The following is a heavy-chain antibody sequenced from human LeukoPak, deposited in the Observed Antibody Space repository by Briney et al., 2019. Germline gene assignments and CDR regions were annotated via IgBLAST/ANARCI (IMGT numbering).Heavy chain of an antibody. CDR1: GFTFSSYA. V-gene: IGHV3-30-3*01. CDR2: ISYDGSNK. J-gene: IGHJ3*02. CDR3: XXXXXXXXXXXXXXXCYDAFDI. D-gene: IGHD2-15*01. Sequence: GGSLRLSCAASGFTFSSYAMPWVRQAPGKGLEWVAVISYDGSNKYYADSVKGRFTISRDNSKNTLYLQMNSLRAEDTAVYYXXXXXXXXXXXXXXXXCYDAFDIWGQGTMVTVSS.